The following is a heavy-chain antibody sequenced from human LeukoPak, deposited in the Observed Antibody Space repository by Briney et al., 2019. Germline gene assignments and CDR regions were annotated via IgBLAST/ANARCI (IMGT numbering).Heavy chain of an antibody. J-gene: IGHJ5*02. CDR2: IYYSGST. CDR3: ARGAGVVVAATTSTFDP. V-gene: IGHV4-59*01. D-gene: IGHD2-15*01. CDR1: GGSISSYY. Sequence: SETLSLTCTVSGGSISSYYWSWIRQPPGKGLEWIGYIYYSGSTNYNPSLKSRVTISVDTSKNQFSLKLSSVTAADTAVYYCARGAGVVVAATTSTFDPWGQGTLVTVSS.